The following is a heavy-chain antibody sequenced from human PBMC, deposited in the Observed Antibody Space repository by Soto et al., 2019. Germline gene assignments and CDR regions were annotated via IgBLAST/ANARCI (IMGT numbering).Heavy chain of an antibody. D-gene: IGHD6-6*01. J-gene: IGHJ4*02. CDR3: ARDFIHSSSSWNFDY. CDR1: GYTFTSYY. Sequence: ASVKVACKASGYTFTSYYMHWVRQAPGQGLEWMGIINPSGGSTSYAQKFQGRVTMTRDTSTSTVYMELSSLRSEDTAVYYCARDFIHSSSSWNFDYWGQGTLVTVSS. CDR2: INPSGGST. V-gene: IGHV1-46*01.